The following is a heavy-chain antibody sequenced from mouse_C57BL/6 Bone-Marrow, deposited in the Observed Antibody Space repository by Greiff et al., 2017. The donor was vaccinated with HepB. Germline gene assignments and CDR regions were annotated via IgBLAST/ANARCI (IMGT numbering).Heavy chain of an antibody. D-gene: IGHD2-5*01. V-gene: IGHV1-55*01. CDR1: GYTFTSYW. CDR2: IYPGSGST. CDR3: ARLYYSNSYYAMDY. J-gene: IGHJ4*01. Sequence: QVQLQQPGAELVKPGASVKMSCKASGYTFTSYWITWVKQRPGQGLEWIGDIYPGSGSTNYNEKFKSKATLTVDTSSSTAYMQLRSLTSEDSAVYYCARLYYSNSYYAMDYWGQGTSVTVSS.